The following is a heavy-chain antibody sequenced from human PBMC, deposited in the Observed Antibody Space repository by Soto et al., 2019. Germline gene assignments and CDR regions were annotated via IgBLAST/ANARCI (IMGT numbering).Heavy chain of an antibody. J-gene: IGHJ4*02. V-gene: IGHV3-23*01. CDR1: GFTFSSYA. CDR3: AKGSATSRPYYFDY. CDR2: ITGDGGDT. Sequence: GRSLRLSCVASGFTFSSYAMSWVRQAPGKGLEWVSAITGDGGDTFHADSVRGRLTISRDNSRNTLYLQMDSLRAEDTALYYCAKGSATSRPYYFDYWGQGSLVTVS.